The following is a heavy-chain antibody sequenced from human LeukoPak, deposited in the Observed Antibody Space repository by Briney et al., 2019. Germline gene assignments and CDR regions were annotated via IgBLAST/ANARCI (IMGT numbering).Heavy chain of an antibody. J-gene: IGHJ4*02. V-gene: IGHV3-30-3*01. Sequence: GGSLRLSCAASGFTFSDYAMHWVRQAPGKGLEWVALISYDGSDKYYADSVKGRFTISRDNSKNTLYLQMNSLRTEDTTVYYCVRGRYYYDSSGYLDYWGQGTLITVSS. CDR2: ISYDGSDK. D-gene: IGHD3-22*01. CDR3: VRGRYYYDSSGYLDY. CDR1: GFTFSDYA.